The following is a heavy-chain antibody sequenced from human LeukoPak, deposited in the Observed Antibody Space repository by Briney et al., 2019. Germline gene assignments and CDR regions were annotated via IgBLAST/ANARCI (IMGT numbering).Heavy chain of an antibody. Sequence: PSETLSLTCTVSGYSISSGYYWGWIRQPPGKGLEWIGSIYHSGSTYYNPSLKSRVTISVDTSKNQFSLKLSSVTAADTAVYYCARGSSSWYTFDYWGQGTLVTVSS. J-gene: IGHJ4*02. CDR2: IYHSGST. V-gene: IGHV4-38-2*02. CDR1: GYSISSGYY. D-gene: IGHD6-13*01. CDR3: ARGSSSWYTFDY.